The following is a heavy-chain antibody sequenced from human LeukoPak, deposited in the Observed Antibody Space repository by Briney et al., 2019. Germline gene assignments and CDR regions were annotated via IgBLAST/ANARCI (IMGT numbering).Heavy chain of an antibody. D-gene: IGHD3-22*01. CDR1: GFTFDDYA. CDR2: INWNSRAI. CDR3: VKEVESRGFSPARGGGFDY. V-gene: IGHV3-9*01. J-gene: IGHJ4*02. Sequence: GGSLRLSCAASGFTFDDYAMHWVRQAPGKGLEWVARINWNSRAIGYADSVKGRFTISRDNARKSLYLQMDSLRAEDTALYYCVKEVESRGFSPARGGGFDYWGRGTLVIVSS.